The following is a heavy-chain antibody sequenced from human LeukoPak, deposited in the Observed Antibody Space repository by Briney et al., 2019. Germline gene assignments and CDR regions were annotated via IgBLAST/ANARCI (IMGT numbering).Heavy chain of an antibody. CDR2: IIPIFGTT. CDR3: ARGTTPVRFLEWTY. J-gene: IGHJ4*02. V-gene: IGHV1-69*13. Sequence: ASVKVSCKASGGTFSSYAISWVRQAPGQGLEWMGGIIPIFGTTTYSQKFQGRVTITADESTTTAYMELSGLRSDDSAVYYCARGTTPVRFLEWTYWGQGTLVTVSS. D-gene: IGHD3-3*01. CDR1: GGTFSSYA.